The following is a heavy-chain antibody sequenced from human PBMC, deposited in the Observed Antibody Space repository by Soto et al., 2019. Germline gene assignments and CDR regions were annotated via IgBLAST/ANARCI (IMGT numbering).Heavy chain of an antibody. CDR1: GFTFSSYG. V-gene: IGHV3-33*01. J-gene: IGHJ4*02. D-gene: IGHD6-13*01. CDR3: ARARGISSSWYTFDY. Sequence: QVQLVESGGGVVQPGRSLRLSCAASGFTFSSYGMHWVRQAPGKGLEWVAVIWYDGSNKYYADSVKGRFTIPRDNSKNTLYLQMNSLRAEDTAVYYCARARGISSSWYTFDYWGQGTLVTVSS. CDR2: IWYDGSNK.